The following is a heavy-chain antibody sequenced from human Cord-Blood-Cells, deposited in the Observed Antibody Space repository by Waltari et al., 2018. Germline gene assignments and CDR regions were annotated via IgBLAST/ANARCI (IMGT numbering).Heavy chain of an antibody. Sequence: QVQLQESGPGLVKPSETLSLTCAVSGYSISSGYYWGWIRQPPGTGLEWIGSIYHSGSTYYNPSLKSRVTISVDTSKNQFSLKLSSVTAADTAVYYCARDSVRGSSSFDYWGQGTLVTVSS. D-gene: IGHD6-6*01. V-gene: IGHV4-38-2*02. CDR1: GYSISSGYY. J-gene: IGHJ4*02. CDR3: ARDSVRGSSSFDY. CDR2: IYHSGST.